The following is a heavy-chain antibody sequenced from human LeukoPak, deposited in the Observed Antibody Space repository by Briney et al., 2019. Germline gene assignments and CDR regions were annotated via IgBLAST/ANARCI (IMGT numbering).Heavy chain of an antibody. Sequence: SQTLSLTCAVSGGSISSGGYSWSWIRQPPGKGLEWIGYIYHSGSTYYNPSLKSRVTISVDTSKNQFSLKLSSVTAADTAVYYCARDHASGITIFGVPYYYGMDVWGQGTTVTVSS. CDR2: IYHSGST. CDR3: ARDHASGITIFGVPYYYGMDV. J-gene: IGHJ6*02. V-gene: IGHV4-30-2*01. D-gene: IGHD3-3*01. CDR1: GGSISSGGYS.